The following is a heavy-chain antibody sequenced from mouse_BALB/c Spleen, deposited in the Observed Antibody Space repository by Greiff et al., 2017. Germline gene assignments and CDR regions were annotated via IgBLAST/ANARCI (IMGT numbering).Heavy chain of an antibody. D-gene: IGHD1-1*01. V-gene: IGHV1-7*01. CDR2: INPSTGYT. Sequence: VQLQQSGAELAKPGASVKMSCKASGYTFTSYWMHWVKQRPGQGLEWIGYINPSTGYTEYNQKFKDKATLTADKSSSTAYMQLSSLTSEDSAVYYCAREGYGSSYEVFAYWGQGTLVTVSA. J-gene: IGHJ3*01. CDR1: GYTFTSYW. CDR3: AREGYGSSYEVFAY.